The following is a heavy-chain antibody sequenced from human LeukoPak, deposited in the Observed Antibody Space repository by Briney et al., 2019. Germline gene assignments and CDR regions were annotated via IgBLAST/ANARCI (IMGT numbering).Heavy chain of an antibody. CDR1: GSTFSSYS. Sequence: GGSLRLSCAASGSTFSSYSMNWVRQAPGKGLEWVSSISSSSSYIYYADSVKGRFTISRDNAKNSLYLQMNSLRAEDTAVYYCARAGGGGSYLDYWGQGTLVTVSS. D-gene: IGHD1-26*01. V-gene: IGHV3-21*01. J-gene: IGHJ4*02. CDR3: ARAGGGGSYLDY. CDR2: ISSSSSYI.